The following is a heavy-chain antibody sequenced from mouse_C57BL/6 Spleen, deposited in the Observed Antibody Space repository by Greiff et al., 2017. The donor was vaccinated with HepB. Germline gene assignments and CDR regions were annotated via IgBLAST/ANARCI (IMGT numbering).Heavy chain of an antibody. Sequence: EVMLVESGGGLVKPGGSLKLSCAASGFTFSDYGMHWVRQAPEKGLEWVAYISSGSSTIYYADTVKGRFTISRDNAKNTLFLQMTSLRSEDTAMYYCARRRLLQDYYAMDYWGQGTSVTVSS. CDR3: ARRRLLQDYYAMDY. D-gene: IGHD2-3*01. CDR2: ISSGSSTI. CDR1: GFTFSDYG. V-gene: IGHV5-17*01. J-gene: IGHJ4*01.